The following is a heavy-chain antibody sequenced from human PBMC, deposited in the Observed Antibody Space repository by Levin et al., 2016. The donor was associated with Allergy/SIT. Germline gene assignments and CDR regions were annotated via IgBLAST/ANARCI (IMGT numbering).Heavy chain of an antibody. J-gene: IGHJ4*02. V-gene: IGHV4-59*01. CDR2: IYYIGST. CDR3: AAGLGADLEY. CDR1: GGSISSYY. Sequence: GSLRLSCTVSGGSISSYYWSWIRQPPGKGLEWIGYIYYIGSTNSNPSLKSRVTISLDTSQNQLSLKLNSVTAADTAVYYCAAGLGADLEYWGQGTLVTVSS. D-gene: IGHD1-26*01.